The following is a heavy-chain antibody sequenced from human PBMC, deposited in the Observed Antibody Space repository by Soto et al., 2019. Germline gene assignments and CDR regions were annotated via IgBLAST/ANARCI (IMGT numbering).Heavy chain of an antibody. V-gene: IGHV3-11*01. CDR3: ARGPRLGLRDYYYMDV. D-gene: IGHD2-21*01. J-gene: IGHJ6*03. Sequence: GGSLRLSCASSGFTFSDYYMSWIRQAPGKGLEWVSYISSSGSTIYYADSVKGRFTISRDNAKNSLYLQMNSLRAEDTAVYYCARGPRLGLRDYYYMDVWGKGTTVTVSS. CDR1: GFTFSDYY. CDR2: ISSSGSTI.